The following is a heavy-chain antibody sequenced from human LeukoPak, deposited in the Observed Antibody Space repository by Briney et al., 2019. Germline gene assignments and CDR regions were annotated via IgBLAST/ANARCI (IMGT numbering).Heavy chain of an antibody. V-gene: IGHV4-39*01. CDR1: GGSITSSSFY. D-gene: IGHD6-13*01. CDR3: ATTSSWSYSIDS. CDR2: IFYSGST. Sequence: SETLSLTCIVSGGSITSSSFYWGWIRQPPGKGLEWIGSIFYSGSTYYNPSLESRVSISVDTSKNQFALKLRSVTAADTAVFYCATTSSWSYSIDSWGQGTLVTVSS. J-gene: IGHJ4*02.